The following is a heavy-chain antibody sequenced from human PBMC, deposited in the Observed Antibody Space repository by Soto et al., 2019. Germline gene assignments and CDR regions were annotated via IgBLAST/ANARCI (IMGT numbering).Heavy chain of an antibody. J-gene: IGHJ5*02. CDR2: TYYKSKWYN. V-gene: IGHV6-1*01. Sequence: PSQTRSLTCAISGDSVSSNSAAWNWIRQCPSRGLGCLGRTYYKSKWYNDYAVSVKSRLTINPHTSKNQFSLQLNSVTPEDTAVHYCARGFYRTGFEPWGQGTLVTVSS. D-gene: IGHD2-2*02. CDR3: ARGFYRTGFEP. CDR1: GDSVSSNSAA.